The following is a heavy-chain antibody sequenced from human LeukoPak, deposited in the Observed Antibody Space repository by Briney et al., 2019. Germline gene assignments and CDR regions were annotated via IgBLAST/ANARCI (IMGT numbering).Heavy chain of an antibody. J-gene: IGHJ4*02. CDR1: GFTFSGFW. CDR3: ARVRGRATVTPTLFDY. Sequence: GGSLRLSCAVSGFTFSGFWMSWSRQAPGKGLEWVASINSDGSEGYYADVVKGRFTISRDNAKNSLYLQINSLRAEDTAVYYCARVRGRATVTPTLFDYWGQGTLVTVSA. V-gene: IGHV3-7*03. CDR2: INSDGSEG. D-gene: IGHD4-17*01.